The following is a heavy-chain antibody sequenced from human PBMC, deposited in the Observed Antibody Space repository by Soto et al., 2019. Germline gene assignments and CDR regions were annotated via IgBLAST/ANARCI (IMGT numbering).Heavy chain of an antibody. CDR1: GYTFINHG. Sequence: QVPLVQSGGEVKKPGASVKVSCKASGYTFINHGISWVRQAPGQGLEWMGWISGHNGKTNYAQKFQGRVTMTTDTSTSTAFMELRSLRSDDTAVYYCARDSYPLAYFFDYCGQGTLVSVSS. J-gene: IGHJ4*02. V-gene: IGHV1-18*04. CDR2: ISGHNGKT. CDR3: ARDSYPLAYFFDY.